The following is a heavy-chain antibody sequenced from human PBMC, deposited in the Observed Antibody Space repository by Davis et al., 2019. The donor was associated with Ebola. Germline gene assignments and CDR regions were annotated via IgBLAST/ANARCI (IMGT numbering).Heavy chain of an antibody. J-gene: IGHJ6*02. D-gene: IGHD3-9*01. CDR2: ISAYNGNT. Sequence: AASVKVSCKASGYTFTSYGISWVRQAPGQGLEWMGWISAYNGNTHYAQKLQGRVTMTTDTSTSTAYMELRSLRSDDTAVYYCARGTYYDILTGYRENYYYGMDVWGQGTTVTVSS. V-gene: IGHV1-18*01. CDR1: GYTFTSYG. CDR3: ARGTYYDILTGYRENYYYGMDV.